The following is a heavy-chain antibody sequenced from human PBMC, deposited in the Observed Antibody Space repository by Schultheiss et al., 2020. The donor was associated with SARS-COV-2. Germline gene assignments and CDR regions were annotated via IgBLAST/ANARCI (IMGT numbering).Heavy chain of an antibody. J-gene: IGHJ2*01. Sequence: SETLSLTCTVSGGSISSYYWSWIRQPPGKGLEWIGYIYYSGSTNYNPSLKSRVTISVDTSKNQFSLKLSSVTAADTAVYYCARDTRTVTTSWYFDLWGRGTLVTVSS. CDR2: IYYSGST. CDR1: GGSISSYY. CDR3: ARDTRTVTTSWYFDL. V-gene: IGHV4-59*01. D-gene: IGHD4-11*01.